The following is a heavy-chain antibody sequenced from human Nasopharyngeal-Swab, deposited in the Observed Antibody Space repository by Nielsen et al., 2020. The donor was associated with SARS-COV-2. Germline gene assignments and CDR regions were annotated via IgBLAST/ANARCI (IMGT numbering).Heavy chain of an antibody. CDR3: AKATQIFWFGQFRNDAFDV. CDR1: GFSFDDYG. J-gene: IGHJ3*01. V-gene: IGHV3-30*18. D-gene: IGHD3-10*01. CDR2: ISYEGSKK. Sequence: GESLKISCAASGFSFDDYGMTWVRQAPGKGLEWVAVISYEGSKKFYVASVEGRFTVSRDFSKNTLFLQMSSLRPEDTAVYYCAKATQIFWFGQFRNDAFDVWGRGTMVTVSS.